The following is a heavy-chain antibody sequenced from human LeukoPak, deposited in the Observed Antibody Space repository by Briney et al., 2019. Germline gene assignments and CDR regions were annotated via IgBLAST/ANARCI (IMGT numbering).Heavy chain of an antibody. V-gene: IGHV1-18*01. CDR2: ISAYNGNT. J-gene: IGHJ6*02. Sequence: ASVKVSCKASGYTFTSYGISWVRQAPGQGLEWMGWISAYNGNTNYAQELQGRVTMTTDTSTSTAYMELRSLRSDDTAVYYCARLAARPHYYYYGMDVWGQGTTVTVSS. CDR3: ARLAARPHYYYYGMDV. D-gene: IGHD6-6*01. CDR1: GYTFTSYG.